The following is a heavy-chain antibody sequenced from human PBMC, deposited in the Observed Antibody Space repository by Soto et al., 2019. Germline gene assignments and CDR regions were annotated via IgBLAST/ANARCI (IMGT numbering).Heavy chain of an antibody. V-gene: IGHV1-8*01. J-gene: IGHJ5*02. Sequence: QVQLVQSGAEVKKPGASVKVSCKTSGYTFTSYDINWVRQATGQKLEWMGWMNPNSGDTGYAQKLPGRVTMTRNTSISAAYMDLTSLRSEDTAVYYCERGLSRLIMIAEPDEWSLWVDPWGQGTLVSVSS. CDR3: ERGLSRLIMIAEPDEWSLWVDP. D-gene: IGHD3-22*01. CDR1: GYTFTSYD. CDR2: MNPNSGDT.